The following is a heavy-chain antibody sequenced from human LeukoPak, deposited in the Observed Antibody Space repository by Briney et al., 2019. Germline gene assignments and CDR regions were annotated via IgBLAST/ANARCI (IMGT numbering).Heavy chain of an antibody. CDR2: ISYDGSNK. CDR3: ASGGSGSYSYAEYFQH. V-gene: IGHV3-30*04. Sequence: GGSLRLSCAASGFTFSSYAMHWVRQAPGKGLEWVAVISYDGSNKYYADSVKGRFTISRDNSKNTLYLQMNSLRAEDTAVYYCASGGSGSYSYAEYFQHWGQGTLVTVSS. D-gene: IGHD3-10*01. J-gene: IGHJ1*01. CDR1: GFTFSSYA.